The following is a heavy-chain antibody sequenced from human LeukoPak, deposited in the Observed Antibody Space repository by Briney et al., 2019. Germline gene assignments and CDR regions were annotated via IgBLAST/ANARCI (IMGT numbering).Heavy chain of an antibody. V-gene: IGHV3-30*18. Sequence: PGGSLRLSCAASGFTFSSYGMPWVRQAPGKGLEWVAVISYDGSNKYYADSVKGRFTISRDNSKNTLYLQMNSLRAEDTAVYYCAKGGYSGSYHYYYYGMDVWGQGTTVTVSS. CDR2: ISYDGSNK. D-gene: IGHD1-26*01. CDR3: AKGGYSGSYHYYYYGMDV. J-gene: IGHJ6*02. CDR1: GFTFSSYG.